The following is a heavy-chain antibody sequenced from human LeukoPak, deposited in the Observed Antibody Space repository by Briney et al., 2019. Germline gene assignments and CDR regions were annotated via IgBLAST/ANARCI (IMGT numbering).Heavy chain of an antibody. V-gene: IGHV4-59*01. D-gene: IGHD2-2*02. CDR3: ASAIWLISAFDI. CDR2: IYYSGST. CDR1: GGSISSYY. J-gene: IGHJ3*02. Sequence: SETLSLTCTVSGGSISSYYWSWIRQPPGKGLEWIGYIYYSGSTNYNPSLKSRVTISVDTSKNQFSLKLSSVTAADTAVYYCASAIWLISAFDIWGQGTMVTVSS.